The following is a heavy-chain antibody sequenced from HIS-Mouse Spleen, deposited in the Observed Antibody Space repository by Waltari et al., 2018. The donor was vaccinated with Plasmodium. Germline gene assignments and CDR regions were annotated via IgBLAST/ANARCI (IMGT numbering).Heavy chain of an antibody. V-gene: IGHV3-30*18. D-gene: IGHD6-13*01. Sequence: QVQLVESGGGGVQPGRSLRLSWAASAFTFRSYGLHWVRQAPGKGLEWVVVISYDGSNKYYADSVKGRFTISRDNSKNTLYLQMNSLRAEDTAVYYCAKDRRSSSWYVDYWGQGTLVTVSS. CDR2: ISYDGSNK. J-gene: IGHJ4*02. CDR3: AKDRRSSSWYVDY. CDR1: AFTFRSYG.